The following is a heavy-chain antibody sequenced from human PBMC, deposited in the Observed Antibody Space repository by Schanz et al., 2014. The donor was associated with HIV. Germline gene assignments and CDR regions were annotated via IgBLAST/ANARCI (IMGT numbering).Heavy chain of an antibody. J-gene: IGHJ4*02. V-gene: IGHV3-7*01. CDR1: GFRFRSYW. CDR3: AKSNGGDTAVVQYYFDY. Sequence: VQLVESGGSLVQPGGSLSLSCAASGFRFRSYWMSWVRQAPGKGLEWVANIKEDGIEKYYVDSVKGRFTISRDNAKNSLYLNMYSLRAEDTAVYFCAKSNGGDTAVVQYYFDYWGQGTLVSVSS. CDR2: IKEDGIEK. D-gene: IGHD5-18*01.